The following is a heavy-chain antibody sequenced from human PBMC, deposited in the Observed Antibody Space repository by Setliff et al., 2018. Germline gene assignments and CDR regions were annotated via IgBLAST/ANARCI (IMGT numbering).Heavy chain of an antibody. D-gene: IGHD2-2*01. Sequence: ASVKVSCKASGYTFSNFGFSWVRQAPGQGLEWMGWISAYNGNTNYAQRLRGRVTMTTDTSTNTAYMELRSLTSDDTALYYCVRDRHSFVVPPEEAWFDPWCQGTLVTVSS. V-gene: IGHV1-18*01. CDR3: VRDRHSFVVPPEEAWFDP. CDR2: ISAYNGNT. J-gene: IGHJ5*02. CDR1: GYTFSNFG.